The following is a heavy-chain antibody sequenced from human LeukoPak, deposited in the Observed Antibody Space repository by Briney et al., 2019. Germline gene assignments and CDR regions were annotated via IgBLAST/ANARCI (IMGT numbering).Heavy chain of an antibody. D-gene: IGHD6-19*01. CDR3: ARVRSHCSCWKPLDY. J-gene: IGHJ4*02. CDR2: IYYSGST. V-gene: IGHV4-59*01. Sequence: AETLTLSCAASGGTFSSYYMNWVRQPPGKGLEWISDIYYSGSTNYNPSLKRRDTISVDTSKNQFSLNLSSVTAADTAVYYCARVRSHCSCWKPLDYWGQGSLVTVP. CDR1: GGTFSSYY.